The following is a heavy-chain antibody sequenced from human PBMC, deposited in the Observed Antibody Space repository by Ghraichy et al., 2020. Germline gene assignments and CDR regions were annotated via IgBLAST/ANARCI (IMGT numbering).Heavy chain of an antibody. CDR1: GFTFSSHW. V-gene: IGHV3-7*03. Sequence: GGSLRLSCVAPGFTFSSHWMSWVRQVPGKGLEWVAMINPVGSEEYYVDSVKGRFTISRDNAKNSLLLQMNSLRAEDAAVYYCARDWGGSGTSTDYWGQGTLVIVSS. CDR3: ARDWGGSGTSTDY. D-gene: IGHD3-10*01. J-gene: IGHJ4*02. CDR2: INPVGSEE.